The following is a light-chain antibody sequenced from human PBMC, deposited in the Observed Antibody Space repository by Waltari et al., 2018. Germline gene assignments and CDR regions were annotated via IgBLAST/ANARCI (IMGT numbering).Light chain of an antibody. CDR1: YSNLGSNT. V-gene: IGLV1-44*01. CDR2: SND. CDR3: AAWDDSLNGHMV. Sequence: QSVVTQPPSVSGTPGQRVTISCSGSYSNLGSNTVNWYQHRPDTAPKLLIYSNDRRPSGVPDRFSGSKSGTSASLGISGLQSEDEADYYCAAWDDSLNGHMVFGGGTKVTVL. J-gene: IGLJ2*01.